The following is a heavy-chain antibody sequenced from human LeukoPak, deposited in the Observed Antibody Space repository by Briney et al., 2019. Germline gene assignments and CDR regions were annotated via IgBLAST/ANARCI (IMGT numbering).Heavy chain of an antibody. CDR3: ARDGAIWFGTFDY. CDR2: IKQDGSEK. CDR1: GFTFSSYW. Sequence: PGGSLRLSCAASGFTFSSYWMSWVRQAPGKGLEWVANIKQDGSEKYYVDSVEGRFTISRDNAKNSLYLQMNSLRAEDTAVYYCARDGAIWFGTFDYWGQGTLVTVSS. V-gene: IGHV3-7*01. J-gene: IGHJ4*02. D-gene: IGHD3-10*01.